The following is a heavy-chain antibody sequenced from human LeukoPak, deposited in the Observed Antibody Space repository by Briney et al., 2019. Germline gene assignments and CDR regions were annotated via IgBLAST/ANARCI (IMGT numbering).Heavy chain of an antibody. CDR1: GGSISSYY. CDR3: ARSPYYDRDGYQFDY. CDR2: IYSSGST. V-gene: IGHV4-59*08. D-gene: IGHD3-22*01. Sequence: SETLSLTCTVSGGSISSYYWSWIRQPPGKGLEWIAYIYSSGSTSYNPSLKSRVTTSIDTSKSQFSLKLSSVTAADTAIYYCARSPYYDRDGYQFDYWGQGTLVTVSS. J-gene: IGHJ4*02.